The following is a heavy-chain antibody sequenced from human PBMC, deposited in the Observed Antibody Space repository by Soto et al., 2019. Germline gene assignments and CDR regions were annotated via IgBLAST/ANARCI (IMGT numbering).Heavy chain of an antibody. CDR2: ISGSGGST. CDR3: AKDSLSGFVILCGVY. V-gene: IGHV3-23*01. D-gene: IGHD2-21*01. Sequence: EVQLLESGGGLVQPGGSLRLSCAASGFTFSSYAMSWVRQAPGKGLEWVSAISGSGGSTYYADSLKGRFTISRDNSKNTLYLQMNSLRAEDTGVDYCAKDSLSGFVILCGVYWGQGTLVTVSS. CDR1: GFTFSSYA. J-gene: IGHJ4*02.